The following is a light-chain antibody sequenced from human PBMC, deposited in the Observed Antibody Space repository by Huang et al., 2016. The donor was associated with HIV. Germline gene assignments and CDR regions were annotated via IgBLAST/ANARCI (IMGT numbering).Light chain of an antibody. V-gene: IGKV1D-12*01. CDR3: LQTNSFPYT. J-gene: IGKJ2*01. CDR1: QGIESW. CDR2: AAS. Sequence: DIQMTQSPSSVTASVGDRVTITCRASQGIESWLALYQQRPGKAPKVLIYAASSLQGGVPSRFSGSGSGTDFSLTINTLQPEDFATYYCLQTNSFPYTFGQGTNLEI.